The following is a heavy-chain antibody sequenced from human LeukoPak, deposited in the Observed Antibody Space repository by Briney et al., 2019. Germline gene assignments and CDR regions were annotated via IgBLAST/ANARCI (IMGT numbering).Heavy chain of an antibody. J-gene: IGHJ5*02. V-gene: IGHV4-34*01. Sequence: SETLSLTCTVSGGSISSYYWSWIRQPPGKGLEWIGEINHSGSTNYNPSLKSRVTISVDTSKNQFSLKLSSVTAADTAVYYCARGLQGYCSSTSCYRTWNWFDPWGQGTLVTVSS. CDR3: ARGLQGYCSSTSCYRTWNWFDP. D-gene: IGHD2-2*02. CDR2: INHSGST. CDR1: GGSISSYY.